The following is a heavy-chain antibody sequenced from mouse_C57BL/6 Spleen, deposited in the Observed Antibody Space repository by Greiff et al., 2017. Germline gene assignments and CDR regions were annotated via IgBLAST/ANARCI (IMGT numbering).Heavy chain of an antibody. V-gene: IGHV1-55*01. Sequence: QVQLQQPGAELVKPGASVKMSCKASGYTFTSYWITWVKQRPGQGLEWIGEISPGSGSNNYNEKFKSKATLTVYTSSITAYRQLSSLTSEDSAVYYCARGGRGDYWGQGTTLTVSS. J-gene: IGHJ2*01. CDR2: ISPGSGSN. CDR1: GYTFTSYW. CDR3: ARGGRGDY.